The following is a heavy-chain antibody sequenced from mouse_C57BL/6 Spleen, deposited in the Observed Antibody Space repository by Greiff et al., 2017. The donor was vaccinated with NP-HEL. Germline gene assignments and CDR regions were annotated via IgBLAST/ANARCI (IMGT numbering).Heavy chain of an antibody. D-gene: IGHD3-1*01. CDR2: IYPGSGNT. V-gene: IGHV1-66*01. Sequence: QVQLQQSGPELVKPGASVKISCKASGYSFTSYYIHWVKQRPGQGLEWIGWIYPGSGNTKYNEKFKGKATLTADTSSSTAHMQLSSLTSEDSAVYYCVSGDYYARDYWGQGTSVTVSS. CDR3: VSGDYYARDY. CDR1: GYSFTSYY. J-gene: IGHJ4*01.